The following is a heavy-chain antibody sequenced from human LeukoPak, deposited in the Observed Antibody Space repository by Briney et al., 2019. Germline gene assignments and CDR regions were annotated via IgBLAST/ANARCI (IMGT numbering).Heavy chain of an antibody. Sequence: GGSLRLSCAASGFTFSSYGMSWVRQAPGKGLERVSAISGSGGSTYYADSVKGRFTISRDNSKNTLYLQMNSLRAEDTAVYYCAKDGRGYSYGPTYYYYYMDVWGKGTRSPSP. CDR2: ISGSGGST. V-gene: IGHV3-23*01. D-gene: IGHD5-18*01. CDR3: AKDGRGYSYGPTYYYYYMDV. CDR1: GFTFSSYG. J-gene: IGHJ6*03.